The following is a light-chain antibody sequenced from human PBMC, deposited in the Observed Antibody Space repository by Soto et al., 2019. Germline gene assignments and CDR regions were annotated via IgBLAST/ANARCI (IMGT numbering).Light chain of an antibody. CDR3: QQYGSSPST. CDR2: GAS. Sequence: EIVLTQSPGTLSLSPGERATLSCRASQSVSSTYLAWYQQKPGQAPRLLIYGASSRATGIPDRFSGSGSGTDFILTISRLEPEDFAVYYCQQYGSSPSTFGQGTRLEI. CDR1: QSVSSTY. V-gene: IGKV3-20*01. J-gene: IGKJ5*01.